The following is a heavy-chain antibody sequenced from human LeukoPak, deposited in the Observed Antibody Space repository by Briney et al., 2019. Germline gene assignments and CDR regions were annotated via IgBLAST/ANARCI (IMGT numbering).Heavy chain of an antibody. CDR1: GYTFTSYG. V-gene: IGHV1-18*01. J-gene: IGHJ4*02. CDR3: ARDSRYCSSTSCPDY. D-gene: IGHD2-2*01. CDR2: ISAYNGNT. Sequence: ASVKVSCKASGYTFTSYGISWVRQAPGQGLEWMGWISAYNGNTNYAQKLQGRVTMTTDTSTSTAYMELRSLRSDDTAVYYCARDSRYCSSTSCPDYWGQGTLVTVSS.